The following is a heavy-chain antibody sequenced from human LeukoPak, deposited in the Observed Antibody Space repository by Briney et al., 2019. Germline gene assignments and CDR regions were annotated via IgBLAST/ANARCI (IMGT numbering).Heavy chain of an antibody. D-gene: IGHD3-22*01. Sequence: PSETLSLTCTVSGGSISRDYWSWIRQPPGKGLEWIGYIHNSGSTGYNPSLKSRVTVSVDTSKNQFSLKLSSVTAADTAMYYCARALINYYDSSGYNWGFDSWGQGTLVTVSS. CDR2: IHNSGST. V-gene: IGHV4-59*01. J-gene: IGHJ4*02. CDR1: GGSISRDY. CDR3: ARALINYYDSSGYNWGFDS.